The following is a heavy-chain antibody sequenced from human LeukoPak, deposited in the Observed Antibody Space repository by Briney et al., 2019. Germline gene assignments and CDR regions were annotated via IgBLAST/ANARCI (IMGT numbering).Heavy chain of an antibody. Sequence: SETLSLTCTVSGGSISSYYWSWIRQPPGKGLEWIGYIYYSGSTNYNPSLKSRVTISVDTSKNQFSLKLSSVTAADTAVYYCARSRIVVVMVDGAFDIWGQGTMVTVSS. CDR1: GGSISSYY. D-gene: IGHD3-22*01. J-gene: IGHJ3*02. CDR3: ARSRIVVVMVDGAFDI. V-gene: IGHV4-59*01. CDR2: IYYSGST.